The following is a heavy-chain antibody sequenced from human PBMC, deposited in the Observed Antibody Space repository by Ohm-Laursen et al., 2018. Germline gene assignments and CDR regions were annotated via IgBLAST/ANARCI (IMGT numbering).Heavy chain of an antibody. CDR2: FDPEDGET. CDR1: GYTLTELS. CDR3: ATVYEPAAIGDDAFDI. Sequence: ASVKVSCKVSGYTLTELSMHWVRQAPGKGLEWMGGFDPEDGETIYAQKFQGRVTMTEDTSTDTAYMELSSLRSEDTAVYYCATVYEPAAIGDDAFDIWGQGTMVTVSS. J-gene: IGHJ3*02. V-gene: IGHV1-24*01. D-gene: IGHD2-2*02.